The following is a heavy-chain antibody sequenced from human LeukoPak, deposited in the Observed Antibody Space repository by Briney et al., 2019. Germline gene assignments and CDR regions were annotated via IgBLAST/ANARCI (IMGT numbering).Heavy chain of an antibody. J-gene: IGHJ4*02. Sequence: GEPLKISCKGSGYSLTSYWIGWVRQMPGKGLEWMGIIYPDDSDTRQSPSFQGQVTMSADKSISTAYLQWSSLEASDTATYYCARLAKARRDGYNLGFDSWGQGTLVTVSS. V-gene: IGHV5-51*01. D-gene: IGHD5-24*01. CDR1: GYSLTSYW. CDR3: ARLAKARRDGYNLGFDS. CDR2: IYPDDSDT.